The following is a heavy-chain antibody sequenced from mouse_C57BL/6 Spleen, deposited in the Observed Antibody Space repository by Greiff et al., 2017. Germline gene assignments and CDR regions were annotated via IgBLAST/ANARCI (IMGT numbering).Heavy chain of an antibody. CDR3: ASFYYLAWFAY. D-gene: IGHD2-1*01. J-gene: IGHJ3*01. Sequence: QVQLQQPGAELVKPGASVKMSCKASGYTFTSYWITWVKQRPGQGLEWIGDIYPSNGGTNYNEKFKSKATLTVDKSSSTAYMQLSSLTSEDSAVYYCASFYYLAWFAYWGQGTLVTVSA. CDR1: GYTFTSYW. CDR2: IYPSNGGT. V-gene: IGHV1-55*01.